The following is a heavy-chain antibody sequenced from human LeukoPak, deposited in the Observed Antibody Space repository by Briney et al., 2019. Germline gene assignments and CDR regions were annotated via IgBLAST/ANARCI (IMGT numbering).Heavy chain of an antibody. V-gene: IGHV3-23*01. Sequence: GGSLRLSCAASGFTFSSYAMSWVRQAPGKGLEWVSAISGSGGSTYYADSVKGRFTISRDNSKNTLYLQMNSLRAEDTAVYYCAKLRYCSGGSCYWFGPWGQGTLVTVSS. CDR1: GFTFSSYA. J-gene: IGHJ5*02. D-gene: IGHD2-15*01. CDR3: AKLRYCSGGSCYWFGP. CDR2: ISGSGGST.